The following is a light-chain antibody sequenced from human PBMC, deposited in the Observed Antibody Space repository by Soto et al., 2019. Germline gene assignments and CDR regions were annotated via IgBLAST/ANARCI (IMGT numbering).Light chain of an antibody. J-gene: IGKJ4*01. Sequence: VMTQLPLTLPVTLGQPASISCRASQSVGSYLAWYQQKPGQAPRLLIYDESNRAIGIPARFSGSGSGTDFILIISGLEPEDSAVYYCQQRSNGLTFGGGTKVDIK. CDR3: QQRSNGLT. V-gene: IGKV3-11*01. CDR2: DES. CDR1: QSVGSY.